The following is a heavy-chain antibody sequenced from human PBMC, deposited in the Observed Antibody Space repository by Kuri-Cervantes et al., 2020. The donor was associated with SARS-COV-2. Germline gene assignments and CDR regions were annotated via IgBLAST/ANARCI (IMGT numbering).Heavy chain of an antibody. V-gene: IGHV1-46*01. Sequence: ASVKVSCKAFGYTFTSYYMHWVRQAPGQGLEWMGIINPSGGSTSYAQKFQGRVTMTRDTSTSTVYMELSSLRSEDTAVYYCARDVFPAYYYDSSGPTPGMWWGQGTLVTVSS. CDR3: ARDVFPAYYYDSSGPTPGMW. J-gene: IGHJ4*02. CDR1: GYTFTSYY. CDR2: INPSGGST. D-gene: IGHD3-22*01.